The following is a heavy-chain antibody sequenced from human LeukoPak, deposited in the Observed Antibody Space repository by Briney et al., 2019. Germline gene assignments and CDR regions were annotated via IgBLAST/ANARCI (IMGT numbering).Heavy chain of an antibody. CDR2: INPDGNKK. Sequence: GGSLRLSCAASGFTFSSYSMNWVRQAPGKGLEWVASINPDGNKKYSADSVKGRFTISRDNAENSLYLQMNSLRVEDTAFYYCARDLAYSRLDYWGQGMLVTVSS. V-gene: IGHV3-7*01. J-gene: IGHJ4*02. D-gene: IGHD5-18*01. CDR1: GFTFSSYS. CDR3: ARDLAYSRLDY.